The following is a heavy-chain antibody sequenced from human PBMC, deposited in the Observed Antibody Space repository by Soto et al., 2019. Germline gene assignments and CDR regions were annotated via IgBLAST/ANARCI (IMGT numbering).Heavy chain of an antibody. CDR2: ISWDGGST. V-gene: IGHV3-43D*04. CDR3: AKDWVTGQQLVPWFDP. CDR1: GFTFDDYA. D-gene: IGHD6-13*01. J-gene: IGHJ5*02. Sequence: GGALRLSCAASGFTFDDYAMHWVRQAPGKGLEWVSIISWDGGSTYYADSVKGRFTISRDNSKNSLYLQMNSLRAEDTALYYCAKDWVTGQQLVPWFDPWGQGTQVTVSS.